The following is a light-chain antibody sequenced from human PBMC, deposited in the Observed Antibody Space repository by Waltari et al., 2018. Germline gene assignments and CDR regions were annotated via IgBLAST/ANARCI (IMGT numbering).Light chain of an antibody. CDR3: QNHERLPAT. Sequence: EMVLTSSPGSLSLSPGARATLSCRASQSIGKYLVWYQHKPGQAPRLLIYAASSRATGVPDRFSGSGSGTDFSLTISRLEPEDFAVYYCQNHERLPATFGQGTKVEIK. V-gene: IGKV3-20*01. CDR1: QSIGKY. J-gene: IGKJ1*01. CDR2: AAS.